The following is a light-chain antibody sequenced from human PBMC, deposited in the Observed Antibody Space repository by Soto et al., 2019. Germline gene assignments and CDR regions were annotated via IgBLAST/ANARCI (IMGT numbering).Light chain of an antibody. J-gene: IGKJ1*01. CDR1: QSLSGNY. V-gene: IGKV3-20*01. CDR3: QQYNNWPWT. CDR2: GAS. Sequence: EILLTQSPGTLSLSPGERATLSCRASQSLSGNYLAWYQQKPGQAPRLLIYGASNRATGIPERFSGSGSGTDFTLTISRLEPQDSAIYYCQQYNNWPWTFGQGTKVDIK.